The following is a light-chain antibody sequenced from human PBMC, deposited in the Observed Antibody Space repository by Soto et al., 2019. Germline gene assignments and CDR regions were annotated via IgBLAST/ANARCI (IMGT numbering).Light chain of an antibody. CDR2: DAS. CDR1: QSISSW. CDR3: QQRSNWPQT. Sequence: DIRVPRWSAHLSGSVGDGGAITCRASQSISSWLAWYQQKPGKAPKLLIYDASSLESGVPSRFSGSGSGTDFTLTISSLEPEDFAVYYCQQRSNWPQTFGQGTKVDIK. J-gene: IGKJ1*01. V-gene: IGKV1-5*01.